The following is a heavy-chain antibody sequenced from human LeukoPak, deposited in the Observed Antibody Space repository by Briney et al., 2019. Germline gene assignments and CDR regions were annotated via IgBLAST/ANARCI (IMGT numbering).Heavy chain of an antibody. CDR1: GFTFSSYG. CDR3: AKRSDYAGNWNYFDY. V-gene: IGHV3-23*01. Sequence: PGGSLRLSCAASGFTFSSYGMSWVRQAPGKGLEWVSAISGGGGSTYYADSVKGRFTISRDNSKNALYLQMNSLRAEDTAVYYCAKRSDYAGNWNYFDYWGQGTPVTVSS. J-gene: IGHJ4*02. CDR2: ISGGGGST. D-gene: IGHD4-23*01.